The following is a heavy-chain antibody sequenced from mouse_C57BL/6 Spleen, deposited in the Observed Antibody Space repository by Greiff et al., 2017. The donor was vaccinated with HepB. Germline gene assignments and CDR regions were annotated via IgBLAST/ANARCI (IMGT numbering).Heavy chain of an antibody. J-gene: IGHJ3*01. V-gene: IGHV14-4*01. CDR2: IEPENGDK. CDR1: GFNIKDDY. D-gene: IGHD4-1*01. Sequence: EVQLQQSGAELVRPGASVKLSCTASGFNIKDDYMHWVKQRPEQGLEWIGWIEPENGDKGYASKFHGKATITADTSSNPAYLQLSSLTSEDTAVYYCTGTEGFAYWGQGTLVTVSA. CDR3: TGTEGFAY.